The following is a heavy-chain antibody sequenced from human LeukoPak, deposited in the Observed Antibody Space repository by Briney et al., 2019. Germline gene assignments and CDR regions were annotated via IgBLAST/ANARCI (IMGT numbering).Heavy chain of an antibody. V-gene: IGHV1-69*10. D-gene: IGHD4-23*01. Sequence: ASVKVSRKASGGTYSTYAISWVRQAPGQGLEWMGGITPILGTANYAQKFQGRVTINADQSTSTAYMELSSLRSEDTAVYYCARSLIDYGGSYDAFDIWGQGTMVTISS. CDR3: ARSLIDYGGSYDAFDI. J-gene: IGHJ3*02. CDR1: GGTYSTYA. CDR2: ITPILGTA.